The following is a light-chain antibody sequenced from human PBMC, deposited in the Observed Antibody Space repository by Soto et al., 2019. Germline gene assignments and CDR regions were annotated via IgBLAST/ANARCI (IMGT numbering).Light chain of an antibody. CDR1: QSVSSN. J-gene: IGKJ1*01. CDR3: QKYNNWPPET. V-gene: IGKV3-15*01. CDR2: GAS. Sequence: EIVMTQSPATLSVSPGERATFSCRASQSVSSNLAWYQQKPGQAPRLLIYGASTRATGIPARFSGSGSGTEFTLTIRSLQSEDFAVYYCQKYNNWPPETFGQGTKVDI.